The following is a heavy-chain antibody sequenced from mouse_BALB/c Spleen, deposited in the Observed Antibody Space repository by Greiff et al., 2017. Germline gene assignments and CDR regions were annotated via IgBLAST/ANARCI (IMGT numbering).Heavy chain of an antibody. CDR1: GFNIKDTY. D-gene: IGHD2-10*01. J-gene: IGHJ4*01. V-gene: IGHV14-3*02. CDR2: IDPANGNT. Sequence: VQLQQSGAELVKPGASVKLSCTASGFNIKDTYMHWVKQRPEQGLEWIGRIDPANGNTKYDPKFQGKATITADTSSNTAYLQLSSLTSEDTAVYYCALAYYGNYDAMDYWGQGTSVTVAS. CDR3: ALAYYGNYDAMDY.